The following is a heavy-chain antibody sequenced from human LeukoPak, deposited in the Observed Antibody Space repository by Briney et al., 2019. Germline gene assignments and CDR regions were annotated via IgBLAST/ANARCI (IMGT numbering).Heavy chain of an antibody. CDR1: GFTLSSYW. J-gene: IGHJ4*02. CDR2: INPGGSST. V-gene: IGHV3-74*01. Sequence: GGSLRLSCAASGFTLSSYWMHWVRQVPGKGLVWVSRINPGGSSTAYADSVKGRFTISRDNAKNTLYLQMDSLRAEDTAIYYCARSNQADDYWGQGTLVTVSS. CDR3: ARSNQADDY. D-gene: IGHD1-14*01.